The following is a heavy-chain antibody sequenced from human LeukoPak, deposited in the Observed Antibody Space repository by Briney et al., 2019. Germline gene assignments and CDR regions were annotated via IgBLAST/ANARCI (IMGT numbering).Heavy chain of an antibody. V-gene: IGHV3-11*01. D-gene: IGHD3-10*01. CDR3: ARPGYGSGYAGAFDI. CDR2: ISSSGSTI. J-gene: IGHJ3*02. CDR1: RFTFSDYY. Sequence: GGSLRLSCAASRFTFSDYYMNWIRQAPGKGLEWVSHISSSGSTIYYADSVKGRFTISRDNAKNSLYLQMNSLRAEDTAVYYCARPGYGSGYAGAFDIWGQGTMVTVSS.